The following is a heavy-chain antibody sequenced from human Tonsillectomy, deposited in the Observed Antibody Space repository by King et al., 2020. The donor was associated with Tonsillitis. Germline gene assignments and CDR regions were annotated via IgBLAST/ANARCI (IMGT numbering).Heavy chain of an antibody. J-gene: IGHJ5*02. V-gene: IGHV1-2*02. D-gene: IGHD4/OR15-4a*01. CDR3: ARDMTITKINWFDP. CDR2: INPNSGGT. CDR1: GYTFTGYY. Sequence: QLVQSGAEVKKPGASVKVSCKASGYTFTGYYMYWVRQAPGQGLEWMGWINPNSGGTKYAQKFQGRVTMTRDTSISTAYMELRSLRSDDTAVYYCARDMTITKINWFDPWGQGTLVTVSS.